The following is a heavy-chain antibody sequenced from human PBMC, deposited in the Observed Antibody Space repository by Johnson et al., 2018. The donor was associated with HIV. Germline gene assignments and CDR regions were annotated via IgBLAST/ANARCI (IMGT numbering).Heavy chain of an antibody. J-gene: IGHJ3*02. V-gene: IGHV3-11*04. CDR2: ISSSGTTI. Sequence: MQLVESGGGLVKPGGSLRLSCVASGFTFSDYYMSWIRQAPGKGLEWVSYISSSGTTIYSAASVQGRFTTSRDNAKNSLYLQMNSLRAEDTAVYYCARSKDCSVGTCPDAFDIWGQGTLVMVSS. CDR3: ARSKDCSVGTCPDAFDI. D-gene: IGHD2-15*01. CDR1: GFTFSDYY.